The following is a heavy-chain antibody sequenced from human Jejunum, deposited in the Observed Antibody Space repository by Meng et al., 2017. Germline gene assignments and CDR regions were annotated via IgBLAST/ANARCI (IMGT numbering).Heavy chain of an antibody. J-gene: IGHJ4*02. V-gene: IGHV4-4*02. Sequence: SETLSLTCAVSGGSIGSSNWWNWVRQPPGKGLEWIGEIHHSGSTNYNPSLESRVTISVDKSTNQFSLKLNSVTAADTAVYYCARVSYDDSRGYYGTDYWGQGTLVTVSS. CDR1: GGSIGSSNW. D-gene: IGHD3-3*01. CDR3: ARVSYDDSRGYYGTDY. CDR2: IHHSGST.